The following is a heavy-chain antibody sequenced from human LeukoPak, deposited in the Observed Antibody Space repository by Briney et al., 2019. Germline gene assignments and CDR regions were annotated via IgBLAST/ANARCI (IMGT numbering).Heavy chain of an antibody. CDR2: IYYSGST. CDR3: ARHASVSGNWPRPLDS. Sequence: SETLSLTCTVSGGSISSSSYYWGWIRQPPGMGLEWIGNIYYSGSTYYNPSLKSRVTISVDTSKNQFSLKLTSVTAADTAVYYCARHASVSGNWPRPLDSWGQGSLVTVSS. V-gene: IGHV4-39*01. J-gene: IGHJ4*02. CDR1: GGSISSSSYY. D-gene: IGHD6-19*01.